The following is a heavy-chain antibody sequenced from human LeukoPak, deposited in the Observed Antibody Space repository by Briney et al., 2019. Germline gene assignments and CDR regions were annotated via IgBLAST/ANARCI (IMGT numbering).Heavy chain of an antibody. D-gene: IGHD3-3*01. CDR2: IYYSGST. CDR1: GGSVSSGSYY. Sequence: SETLSLTCTVSGGSVSSGSYYWSWIRQPPGKGLEWIGYIYYSGSTSYNPSLKSRVTISVDTSKNQFSLKLSSVTAADTAVYYCARGPKLYYDFWSGYPGWNYYYYGMDVWGQGTTVTVSS. V-gene: IGHV4-61*01. CDR3: ARGPKLYYDFWSGYPGWNYYYYGMDV. J-gene: IGHJ6*02.